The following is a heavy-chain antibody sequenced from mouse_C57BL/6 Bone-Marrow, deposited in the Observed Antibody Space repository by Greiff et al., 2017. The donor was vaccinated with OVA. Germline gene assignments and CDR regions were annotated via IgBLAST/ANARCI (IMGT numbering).Heavy chain of an antibody. V-gene: IGHV1-55*01. CDR3: ARVMGYDAMDY. CDR2: IYPGSGST. CDR1: GYTFTSYW. Sequence: QVHVKQSGAELVKPGASVKMSCKASGYTFTSYWITWVKQRPGQGLEWIGDIYPGSGSTNYNEKFKSKATLTVDTSSSTAYMQLSSLTSEDSAVYYCARVMGYDAMDYWGQGTSVTVSS. J-gene: IGHJ4*01.